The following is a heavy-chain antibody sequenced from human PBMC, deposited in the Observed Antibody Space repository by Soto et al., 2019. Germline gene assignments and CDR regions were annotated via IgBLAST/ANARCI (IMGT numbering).Heavy chain of an antibody. CDR3: ARSSNNESWFDP. J-gene: IGHJ5*02. CDR2: IHGSGSA. V-gene: IGHV4-4*07. CDR1: NGSISNFY. D-gene: IGHD6-13*01. Sequence: SETLSLTCTVSNGSISNFYWNWIRQSAGKGLEWIGRIHGSGSATYNPSLRSRVTMSVDTSKNQFSLKVNSVTGADTAVYYCARSSNNESWFDPWGHGTLVSVSS.